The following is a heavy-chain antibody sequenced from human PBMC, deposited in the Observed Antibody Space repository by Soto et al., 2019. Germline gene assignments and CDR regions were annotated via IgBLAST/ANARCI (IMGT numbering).Heavy chain of an antibody. D-gene: IGHD3-22*01. V-gene: IGHV4-59*01. CDR1: GGSISSYY. Sequence: SETLSLTCTVSGGSISSYYWSWIRQPPGKGLEWIGYIYYSGSTNYNPSLKSRVTISVDTSKNQFSLKLSSVTAADTAVYYCARVGGNLSYYYDDSGYYALPMFDYWGQGNLVTVSS. J-gene: IGHJ4*02. CDR2: IYYSGST. CDR3: ARVGGNLSYYYDDSGYYALPMFDY.